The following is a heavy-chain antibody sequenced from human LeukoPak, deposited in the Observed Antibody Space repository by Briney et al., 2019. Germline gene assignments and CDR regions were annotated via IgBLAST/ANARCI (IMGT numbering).Heavy chain of an antibody. CDR1: GFTFSSYW. Sequence: GGSLRLSCAASGFTFSSYWMHWVRQAPGKGLVWVSRIISDGSITTYADSVKGRLTISRDNAKNTLYLQMNSLRAEDTAVYYCARVVYYYDSSGYPGAFDIWGQGTMVTVSS. V-gene: IGHV3-74*01. J-gene: IGHJ3*02. D-gene: IGHD3-22*01. CDR3: ARVVYYYDSSGYPGAFDI. CDR2: IISDGSIT.